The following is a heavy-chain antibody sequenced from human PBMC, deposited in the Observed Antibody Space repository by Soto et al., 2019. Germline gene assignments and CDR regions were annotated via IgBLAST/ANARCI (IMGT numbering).Heavy chain of an antibody. J-gene: IGHJ4*02. V-gene: IGHV4-30-2*01. CDR1: GGSISSRGYY. CDR2: IYHSGST. Sequence: SETLSLTCTVSGGSISSRGYYWSWIRQHPGKGLEWIGYIYHSGSTYYNPSLKSRVTISVDRSKNQFSLKLSSVTAADTAVYYCARENNVLPGGYFDYWGQGTLVTVSS. D-gene: IGHD3-10*01. CDR3: ARENNVLPGGYFDY.